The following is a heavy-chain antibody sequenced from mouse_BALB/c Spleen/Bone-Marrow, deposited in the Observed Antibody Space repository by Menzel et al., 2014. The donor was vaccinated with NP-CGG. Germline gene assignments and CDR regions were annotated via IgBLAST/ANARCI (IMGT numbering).Heavy chain of an antibody. D-gene: IGHD1-3*01. J-gene: IGHJ3*01. CDR1: GFNIIYAY. V-gene: IGHV14-3*02. CDR2: IYPANGNT. CDR3: ARSPGEVNY. Sequence: CGAELVKPGASVKLSCTASGFNIIYAYIHWVKRRPEQGLEWIGRIYPANGNTNYDPKFQGKATITADTSSNTAYLHLNSLTSEDTAVYYCARSPGEVNYWGQGTLVTVSA.